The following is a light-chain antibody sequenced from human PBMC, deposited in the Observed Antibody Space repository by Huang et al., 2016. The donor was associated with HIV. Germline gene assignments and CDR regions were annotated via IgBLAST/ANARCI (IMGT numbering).Light chain of an antibody. Sequence: EIVLTQSPVTLSLSPGDRATLSCRASQSIGTYLAWYQQKSGQAPRLLIYDVSNRAAGVPARFRARGSETDFTLTIASLDPDDFAIYHCQQRSKWPLTFGGGTKVEMK. CDR1: QSIGTY. CDR2: DVS. J-gene: IGKJ4*01. V-gene: IGKV3-11*01. CDR3: QQRSKWPLT.